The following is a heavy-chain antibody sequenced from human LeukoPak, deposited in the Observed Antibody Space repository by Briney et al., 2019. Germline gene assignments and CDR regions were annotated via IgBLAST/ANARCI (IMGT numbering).Heavy chain of an antibody. Sequence: SETLSLTCTVSGGSISSYYWSWIRQPPGKGLEWIGYIYYSGSTNYNPSLKSRVTISVDTSKNQFSLKLSSVTAADTAVYYCARRMMGVRGEGFDYWGQGTLVTVSS. CDR3: ARRMMGVRGEGFDY. D-gene: IGHD3-10*01. CDR1: GGSISSYY. CDR2: IYYSGST. V-gene: IGHV4-59*08. J-gene: IGHJ4*02.